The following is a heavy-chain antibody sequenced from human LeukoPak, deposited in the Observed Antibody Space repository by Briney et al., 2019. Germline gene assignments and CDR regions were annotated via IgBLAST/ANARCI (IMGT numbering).Heavy chain of an antibody. D-gene: IGHD5-12*01. Sequence: PSETLSLTCAVSGVSFSDYYWSWVRQTPGKGLEWIGEINHSGYTNDSPSLKSRVTLSIDTSRKQFSLNLRSVTVADTGIYYCTSMATGHDYWGQGTLVTVSS. CDR2: INHSGYT. V-gene: IGHV4-34*01. CDR1: GVSFSDYY. J-gene: IGHJ4*02. CDR3: TSMATGHDY.